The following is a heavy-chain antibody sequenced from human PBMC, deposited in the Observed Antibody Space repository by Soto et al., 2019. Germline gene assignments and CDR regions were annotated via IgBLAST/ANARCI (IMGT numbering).Heavy chain of an antibody. CDR3: ARVNSPYYYDSSGYYFYYYYYGMDV. CDR1: GGYISSYY. CDR2: IYYSGRT. V-gene: IGHV4-59*01. D-gene: IGHD3-22*01. J-gene: IGHJ6*02. Sequence: PSETQSLTCTVSGGYISSYYWSWLRQPPGKGLEWIGYIYYSGRTNYNPSLKSRVTISVDTSKNQFSLKLSSVTAADTAVYYCARVNSPYYYDSSGYYFYYYYYGMDVWGQGTTVTFSS.